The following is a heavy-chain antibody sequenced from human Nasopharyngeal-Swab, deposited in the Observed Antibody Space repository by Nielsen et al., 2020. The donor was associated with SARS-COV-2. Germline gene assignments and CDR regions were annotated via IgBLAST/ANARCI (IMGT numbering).Heavy chain of an antibody. D-gene: IGHD4-17*01. CDR3: ARVRTTTPYWYFDL. V-gene: IGHV1-8*02. Sequence: ASVKVSCKASGYTFTGYYMHWVRQAPGQGLEWMGWMNPNSGNTGYAQKFQGRVTMTRNTSISTAYMELSSLRSEDTAVYYCARVRTTTPYWYFDLWGRGTLVTVSS. CDR1: GYTFTGYY. CDR2: MNPNSGNT. J-gene: IGHJ2*01.